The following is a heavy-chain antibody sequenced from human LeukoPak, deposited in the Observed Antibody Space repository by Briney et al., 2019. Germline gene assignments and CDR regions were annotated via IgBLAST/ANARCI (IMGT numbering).Heavy chain of an antibody. D-gene: IGHD4-11*01. CDR1: GYTFTSYG. CDR3: ARDVGTVTTFDY. V-gene: IGHV1-2*06. Sequence: ASVKVSCKASGYTFTSYGISWVRQAPGQGLEWMGRINPNSGGTNYAQKFQGRVTMTRDTSISTAYMELSRLRSDDTAVYYCARDVGTVTTFDYWGQGTLVTVSS. CDR2: INPNSGGT. J-gene: IGHJ4*02.